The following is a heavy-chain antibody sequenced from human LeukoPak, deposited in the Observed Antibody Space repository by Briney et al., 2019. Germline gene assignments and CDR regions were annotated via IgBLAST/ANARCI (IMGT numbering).Heavy chain of an antibody. CDR2: INHSGRT. CDR1: GVSLNGYY. V-gene: IGHV4-34*01. Sequence: SETLSLTCAVSGVSLNGYYWGWIRQTPGKGLEWIGEINHSGRTNYNPSLKSRVTISADTSKNQFSLELSSVTAADTAVYYCARGHFNPFVDYWGQGTLVTVSS. CDR3: ARGHFNPFVDY. D-gene: IGHD1-14*01. J-gene: IGHJ4*02.